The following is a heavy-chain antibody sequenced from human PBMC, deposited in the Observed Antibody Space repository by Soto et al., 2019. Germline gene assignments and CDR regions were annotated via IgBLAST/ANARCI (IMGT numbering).Heavy chain of an antibody. V-gene: IGHV3-23*01. Sequence: GGSLRLSCAASGFTFSSYAMSWVRQAPGKGLEWVSAISGSGGSTYYADSVKGRFTISRDNSKNTLYLQMNSLRAEDTVVYYGAKDLSGSYYVYDYWGQGTLVTVSS. J-gene: IGHJ4*02. CDR3: AKDLSGSYYVYDY. CDR2: ISGSGGST. CDR1: GFTFSSYA. D-gene: IGHD1-26*01.